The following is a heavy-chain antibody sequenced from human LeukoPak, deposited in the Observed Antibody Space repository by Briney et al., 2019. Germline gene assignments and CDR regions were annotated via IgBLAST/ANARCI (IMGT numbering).Heavy chain of an antibody. J-gene: IGHJ4*02. CDR1: GGTFSSYA. D-gene: IGHD7-27*01. Sequence: GASVKVSCKASGGTFSSYAISWVRQAPGQGLEWMGRIIPIFGTANYAQKFQGRVTITTDESTSTAYMELSSLRSEDTAVYYRARDGDAGTDDYWGQGTLVTVSS. CDR3: ARDGDAGTDDY. V-gene: IGHV1-69*05. CDR2: IIPIFGTA.